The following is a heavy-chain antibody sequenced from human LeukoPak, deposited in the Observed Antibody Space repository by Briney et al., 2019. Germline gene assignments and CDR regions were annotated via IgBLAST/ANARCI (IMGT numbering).Heavy chain of an antibody. CDR2: ISGSGGST. J-gene: IGHJ4*02. Sequence: ETLSLTCTVSGGSISSYYWSWIRQPPGKGLEWVSAISGSGGSTYYADSVKGRFTISRDNSKNTLYLQMNSLRAEDTAVYYCAKVVPYYYDSSGYYSTTPYYFDYWGQGTLVTVSS. CDR3: AKVVPYYYDSSGYYSTTPYYFDY. V-gene: IGHV3-23*01. CDR1: GGSISSYY. D-gene: IGHD3-22*01.